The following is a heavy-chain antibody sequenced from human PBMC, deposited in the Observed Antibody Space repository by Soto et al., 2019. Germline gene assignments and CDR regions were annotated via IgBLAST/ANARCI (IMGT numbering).Heavy chain of an antibody. CDR1: GFTFDTYA. CDR3: VRKNPGTRPFDY. J-gene: IGHJ4*01. Sequence: EVQLLESGGGLVQPGGSLRLSCAASGFTFDTYAMNWVRQAPGKGLAWVSAIGTDSNTYYADSVKGRFTISRDNSRTTLYLQMNSLRAEDTALYDCVRKNPGTRPFDYWGQGTLVTVSS. V-gene: IGHV3-23*01. CDR2: IGTDSNT.